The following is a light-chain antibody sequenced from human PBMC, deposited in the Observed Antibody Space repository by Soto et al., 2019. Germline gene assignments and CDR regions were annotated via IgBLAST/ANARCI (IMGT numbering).Light chain of an antibody. J-gene: IGLJ7*01. CDR2: GNS. CDR1: SSNIGAGYD. V-gene: IGLV1-40*01. Sequence: VLTQPPSVSGATGQRVTISCTGSSSNIGAGYDVHWYQQLPGTAPKLLIYGNSNRPSGVPDRFSGSKSGTSASLAITGLQAEDEADYYCQSYDSSLSGAVFGGGPQLTVL. CDR3: QSYDSSLSGAV.